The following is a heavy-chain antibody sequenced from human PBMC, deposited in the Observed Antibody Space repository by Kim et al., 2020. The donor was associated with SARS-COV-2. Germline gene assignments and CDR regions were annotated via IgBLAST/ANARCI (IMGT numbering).Heavy chain of an antibody. CDR1: GDSISSGGYY. Sequence: SETLSLTCTVSGDSISSGGYYWSWIRQHPGKGLEWIGYIYYSGSTYYNPSLKSRVTISVDTSKNQFSLKLSSVTAADTAVYYCARDFRQYSSGWSSPFDPWGQGTLVTVSS. CDR2: IYYSGST. J-gene: IGHJ5*02. D-gene: IGHD6-19*01. CDR3: ARDFRQYSSGWSSPFDP. V-gene: IGHV4-31*03.